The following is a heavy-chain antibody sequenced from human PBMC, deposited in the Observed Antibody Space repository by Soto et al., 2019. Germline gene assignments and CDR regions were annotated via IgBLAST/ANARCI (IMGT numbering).Heavy chain of an antibody. D-gene: IGHD1-1*01. J-gene: IGHJ4*02. CDR3: VRSGDNYNLLDY. Sequence: PGGSLRLSCAASGFTFSDHYMSWIRQAPGKGLEWIGYSSNSGSFTRYADSVKGRFSISRDNAKNSLYLQINSLRGDDTAIYYCVRSGDNYNLLDYWGQG. CDR2: SSNSGSFT. CDR1: GFTFSDHY. V-gene: IGHV3-11*06.